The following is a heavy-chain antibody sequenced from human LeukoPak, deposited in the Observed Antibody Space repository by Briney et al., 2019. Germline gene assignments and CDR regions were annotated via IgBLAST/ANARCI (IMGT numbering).Heavy chain of an antibody. CDR2: ISYDGSNK. CDR3: ARPWRPLTVTYFDY. D-gene: IGHD4-17*01. CDR1: GFTFSSYA. V-gene: IGHV3-30-3*01. Sequence: GRSLRLSCAASGFTFSSYAMHWVRQAPGKGLEWVAVISYDGSNKYYADSVKGRFTISRDNSKNTLYLQMNSLRAEDTAVYYCARPWRPLTVTYFDYWGQGTLVTVSS. J-gene: IGHJ4*02.